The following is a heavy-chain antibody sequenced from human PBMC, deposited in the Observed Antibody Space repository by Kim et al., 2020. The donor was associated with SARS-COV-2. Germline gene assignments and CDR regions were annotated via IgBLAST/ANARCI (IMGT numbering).Heavy chain of an antibody. CDR3: ARDGRGGGDCCNWFDS. D-gene: IGHD2-21*02. J-gene: IGHJ5*01. CDR2: IYHTGST. V-gene: IGHV4-4*02. CDR1: GASITGSNY. Sequence: SETLSLTCAVSGASITGSNYWAWVRQSPGKGLEWIGEIYHTGSTDYNPSLKSRVTISVDKSKNQFSLDLNSVTAADTAVYYCARDGRGGGDCCNWFDSWGQGTLVTVSS.